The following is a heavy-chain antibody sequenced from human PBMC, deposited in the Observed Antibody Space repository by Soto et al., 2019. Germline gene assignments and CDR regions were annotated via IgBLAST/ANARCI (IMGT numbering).Heavy chain of an antibody. CDR3: ARHQRGYSGYYYYYYMDV. CDR1: GGSISSRNYY. CDR2: IYYSGNT. J-gene: IGHJ6*03. Sequence: SETLSLTCTVSGGSISSRNYYWGWIRQPPGKGLEWIGSIYYSGNTDYNPSLKSRVTISVDTSKNQFALKLSSVTAADAAVYYCARHQRGYSGYYYYYYMDVWGKGTTVTVSS. D-gene: IGHD5-12*01. V-gene: IGHV4-39*01.